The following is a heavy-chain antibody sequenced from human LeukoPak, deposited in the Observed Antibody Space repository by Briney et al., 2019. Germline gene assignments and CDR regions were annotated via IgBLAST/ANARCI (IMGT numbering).Heavy chain of an antibody. CDR2: INHSGST. V-gene: IGHV4-34*01. CDR3: ARGHLVVVPAARVGANWFDP. J-gene: IGHJ5*02. Sequence: TSETLSLTCAVYGGSFGGYYWSWIRQPPGKGLEWIGEINHSGSTNYNPSLKSRVTISVDTSKNQFSLKLSSVTAADTAVYYCARGHLVVVPAARVGANWFDPWGQGTLVTVSS. D-gene: IGHD2-2*01. CDR1: GGSFGGYY.